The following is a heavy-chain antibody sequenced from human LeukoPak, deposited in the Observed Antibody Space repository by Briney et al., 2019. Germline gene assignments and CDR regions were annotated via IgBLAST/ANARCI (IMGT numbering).Heavy chain of an antibody. J-gene: IGHJ4*02. D-gene: IGHD3-10*01. CDR2: INPGGGST. Sequence: ASVKVSCKASGYTFTSYYMHWVRQAPGQGLEWMGIINPGGGSTSYAQKFQGRVTMTRDMSTSTVYMELSSLRSEDTAVYYCARDVADYYGSGPYYFDYWGQGTLVAVSS. V-gene: IGHV1-46*01. CDR1: GYTFTSYY. CDR3: ARDVADYYGSGPYYFDY.